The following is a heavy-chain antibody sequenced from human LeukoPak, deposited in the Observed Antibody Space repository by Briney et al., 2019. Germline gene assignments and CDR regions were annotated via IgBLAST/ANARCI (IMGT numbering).Heavy chain of an antibody. D-gene: IGHD2-2*01. Sequence: ASVKVSCKASGYTFTSYGISWVRQAPGQGLEWMGWISAYNGNTNYAQKLQGRVTMTTDTSTSTAYMELRSLRSDDTAVYYCARDPGIDIVVVPAAMPYYYYGMDVWGQGTTVTVSS. J-gene: IGHJ6*02. CDR3: ARDPGIDIVVVPAAMPYYYYGMDV. V-gene: IGHV1-18*01. CDR2: ISAYNGNT. CDR1: GYTFTSYG.